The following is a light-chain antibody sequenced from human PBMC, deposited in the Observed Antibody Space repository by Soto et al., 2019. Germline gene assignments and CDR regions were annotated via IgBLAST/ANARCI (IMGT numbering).Light chain of an antibody. J-gene: IGLJ2*01. CDR1: SSDVGSYNR. CDR3: SSYTSRSTPV. V-gene: IGLV2-18*02. Sequence: QSVLTQPPSVSGSPGQSVTISCTGTSSDVGSYNRVSWYQQLPGKAPKLMIYEVSNRPSGVSNRFSGSKSGNTASLTISELQAEDEADYYCSSYTSRSTPVFGGGTKVTVL. CDR2: EVS.